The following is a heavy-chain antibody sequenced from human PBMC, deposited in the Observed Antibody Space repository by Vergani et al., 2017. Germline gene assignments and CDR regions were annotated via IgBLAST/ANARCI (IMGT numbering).Heavy chain of an antibody. V-gene: IGHV3-7*01. D-gene: IGHD4-11*01. CDR1: GFTFSSYW. CDR3: AKDSTTTVTTKSYYYYGMDV. CDR2: IKQDGSEK. J-gene: IGHJ6*02. Sequence: EVQLVESGGGLVQPGGSLRLSCAASGFTFSSYWMSWVRQAPGKGLEWVANIKQDGSEKYYVDSVKGRFTISRDNAKNSLYLQMNSLRAEDTAVYYCAKDSTTTVTTKSYYYYGMDVWGQGTTVTVSS.